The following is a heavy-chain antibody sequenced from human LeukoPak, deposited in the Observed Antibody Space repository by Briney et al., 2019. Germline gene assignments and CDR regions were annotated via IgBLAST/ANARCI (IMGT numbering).Heavy chain of an antibody. CDR3: ARVLPIPIRGSVVVPAAPLTWFDP. CDR1: GGSISSSSYY. J-gene: IGHJ5*02. D-gene: IGHD2-2*01. V-gene: IGHV4-39*07. Sequence: SETLSLTCTVSGGSISSSSYYWGWIRQPPGKGLEWIGSIYYSGSTYYNPSLKSRVTISVDTSKNQFSLKLSSVTAADTAVYYCARVLPIPIRGSVVVPAAPLTWFDPWGQGTLVTVSS. CDR2: IYYSGST.